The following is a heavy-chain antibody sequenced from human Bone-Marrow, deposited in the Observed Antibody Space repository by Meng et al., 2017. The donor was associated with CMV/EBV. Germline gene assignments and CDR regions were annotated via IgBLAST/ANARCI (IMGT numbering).Heavy chain of an antibody. CDR3: ARDQFSGDYFDF. CDR1: GFTFDDYA. J-gene: IGHJ4*02. Sequence: GGSLRLSCAASGFTFDDYAMHWVRQAPGKGLEWVSGISWNSGSIDYADSVKGRFTISRDNAKKSLYLEMNSLRAEDTAVYYCARDQFSGDYFDFWGQGTLVTVSS. V-gene: IGHV3-9*01. D-gene: IGHD2-21*01. CDR2: ISWNSGSI.